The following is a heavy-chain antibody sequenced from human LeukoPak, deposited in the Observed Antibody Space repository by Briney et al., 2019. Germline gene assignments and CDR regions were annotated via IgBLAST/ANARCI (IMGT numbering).Heavy chain of an antibody. D-gene: IGHD3-9*01. V-gene: IGHV1-24*01. Sequence: ASVKDSCKVSGYTLTELSMHWVRQAPGKGLEWMGGFNPEDGEKICDKKFQGRVTLTEDTSTNTAYLELCSLRSEDTAVYYCATTAIFRHMDVWGKGTTVSVSS. J-gene: IGHJ6*03. CDR2: FNPEDGEK. CDR3: ATTAIFRHMDV. CDR1: GYTLTELS.